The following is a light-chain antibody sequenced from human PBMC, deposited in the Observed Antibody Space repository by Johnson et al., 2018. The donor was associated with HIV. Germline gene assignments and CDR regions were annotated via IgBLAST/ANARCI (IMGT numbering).Light chain of an antibody. J-gene: IGLJ1*01. Sequence: QFVLTQPPSVSVAPGQKVTISCSGSSSNIGNNYVSWYQQLPGTAPKLLIYDNNKRPSGIPDRFSGSKSGTSATLGITGLQTGDEADYYCGTWDNSLSANVFGTGTKVTVL. V-gene: IGLV1-51*01. CDR2: DNN. CDR3: GTWDNSLSANV. CDR1: SSNIGNNY.